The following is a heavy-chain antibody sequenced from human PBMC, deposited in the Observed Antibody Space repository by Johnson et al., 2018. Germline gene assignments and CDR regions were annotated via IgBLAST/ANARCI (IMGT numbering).Heavy chain of an antibody. J-gene: IGHJ6*02. CDR2: IKQDGSDK. Sequence: VQLVESGGGLVQPGGSLRLSCAASGFTFSSYWMSWVRQAPGKGLEWVANIKQDGSDKYYVDTVKGRFPISRDNAKNSLYLQMNSLRAEDTAVYYCARDLTEGGGDCYHYGMDVWGQGTTVSVS. V-gene: IGHV3-7*01. D-gene: IGHD2-21*02. CDR1: GFTFSSYW. CDR3: ARDLTEGGGDCYHYGMDV.